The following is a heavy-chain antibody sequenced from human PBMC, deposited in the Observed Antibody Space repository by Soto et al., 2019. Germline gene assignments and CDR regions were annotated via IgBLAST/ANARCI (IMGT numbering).Heavy chain of an antibody. J-gene: IGHJ6*02. V-gene: IGHV1-8*01. CDR2: MNPNSGNT. CDR1: GYTFTSYD. D-gene: IGHD6-19*01. Sequence: ASVKVSCKASGYTFTSYDINWVRQATGQGLEWMGWMNPNSGNTGYAQKFQGRVTTTRNTSISTAYMELSSLRSEDTAVYYCARGLNSGWLYYYYYGMGVWGQGTTVTVSS. CDR3: ARGLNSGWLYYYYYGMGV.